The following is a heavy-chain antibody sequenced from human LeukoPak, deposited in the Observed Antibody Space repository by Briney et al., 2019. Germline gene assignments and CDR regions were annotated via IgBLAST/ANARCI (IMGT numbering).Heavy chain of an antibody. V-gene: IGHV3-23*01. Sequence: GGSLRLSCAASGFTFSSFAMNWVRQAPGKGLEWVSSISGSGGTTYYAGSVKGRFTISRDNSKNTLFLQMNSLRADDTAIYYCAKRDFWGQGTLVTASS. CDR1: GFTFSSFA. J-gene: IGHJ4*02. CDR2: ISGSGGTT. CDR3: AKRDF.